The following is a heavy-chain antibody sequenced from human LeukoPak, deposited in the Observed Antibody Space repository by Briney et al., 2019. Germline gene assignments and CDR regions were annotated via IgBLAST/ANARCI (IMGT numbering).Heavy chain of an antibody. J-gene: IGHJ4*01. V-gene: IGHV1-2*02. CDR2: INPNSGGT. CDR3: ARGTAAGVSSPNY. CDR1: GYTFTGYY. D-gene: IGHD6-25*01. Sequence: GASVKVSCKASGYTFTGYYMHWVRLAPGQGLEWMGWINPNSGGTNYAQKFRGRVTMTRDTSISTAYMELSRLTSDDTAVYYCARGTAAGVSSPNYWGQEPWSPSPQ.